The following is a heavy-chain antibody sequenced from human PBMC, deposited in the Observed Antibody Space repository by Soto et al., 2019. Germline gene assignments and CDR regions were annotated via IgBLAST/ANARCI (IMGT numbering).Heavy chain of an antibody. CDR2: IYHSGNT. CDR1: GDSVTRSNW. CDR3: ARDQPRFGVHAFDI. Sequence: SETLSLTCTVSGDSVTRSNWWSWVRQSPGKGLEWIGEIYHSGNTKYNPSLKSRVTISVDKSKNQFSLHLTSVTAADTAMYYCARDQPRFGVHAFDIWGQGTMVTVSS. J-gene: IGHJ3*02. D-gene: IGHD3-16*01. V-gene: IGHV4-4*02.